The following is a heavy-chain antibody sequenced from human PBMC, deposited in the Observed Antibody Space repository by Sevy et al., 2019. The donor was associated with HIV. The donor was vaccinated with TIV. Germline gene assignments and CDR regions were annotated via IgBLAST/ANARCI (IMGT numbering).Heavy chain of an antibody. V-gene: IGHV3-48*01. CDR1: GFTFSSYA. CDR3: AREGPPYYYDGDWYFDY. D-gene: IGHD3-22*01. J-gene: IGHJ4*02. Sequence: GGSLRLSCAASGFTFSSYAMNWVRQAPGKGLEWVSYISSSSSTIYYADAVKGRFTISRDNAKKSRYLQMNSLRAEDTAVYYCAREGPPYYYDGDWYFDYWGQGTLVTVSS. CDR2: ISSSSSTI.